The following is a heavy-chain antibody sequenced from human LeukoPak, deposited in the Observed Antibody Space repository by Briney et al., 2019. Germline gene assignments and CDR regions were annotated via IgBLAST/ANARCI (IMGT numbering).Heavy chain of an antibody. CDR3: ASPSLPGALDY. D-gene: IGHD7-27*01. V-gene: IGHV3-74*01. J-gene: IGHJ4*02. CDR2: LNTYGSST. Sequence: GGSLRLSCVASGFTSSNYWMHWVRPAPGKGLVLVSGLNTYGSSTSYPDSVKGRFTISRDNAKNTLYLQMNSLRAEDTAVYYCASPSLPGALDYWGQGTLVTVSS. CDR1: GFTSSNYW.